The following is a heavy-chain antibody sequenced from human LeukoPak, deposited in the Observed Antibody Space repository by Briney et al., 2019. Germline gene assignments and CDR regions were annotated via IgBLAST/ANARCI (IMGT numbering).Heavy chain of an antibody. CDR3: ARTQAPKYRHMDV. V-gene: IGHV1-69*05. D-gene: IGHD2-2*02. CDR1: GGTFSSYA. CDR2: IIPIFGTA. J-gene: IGHJ6*03. Sequence: GASVKVSCKASGGTFSSYAISWVRQAPGQGLEWMGGIIPIFGTANYAQKFQGRVTITTDESTSTVYMELSGLRSEDTAVYYCARTQAPKYRHMDVWGKGTTVTVSS.